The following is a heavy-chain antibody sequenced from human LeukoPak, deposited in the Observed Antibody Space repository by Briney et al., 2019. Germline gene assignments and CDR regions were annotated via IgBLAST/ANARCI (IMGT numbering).Heavy chain of an antibody. CDR2: IKQDGSEK. CDR3: ARDQYDTWSRRGNFDS. CDR1: GFTFSNYW. J-gene: IGHJ4*02. D-gene: IGHD3-3*01. V-gene: IGHV3-7*03. Sequence: GGSLRLSCAASGFTFSNYWMSWVRQAPGKGLEWVANIKQDGSEKYYVDSVKGRFTISRDDTKNSLYLQMNSLRAEDTAVFYCARDQYDTWSRRGNFDSWGQGALVIVSS.